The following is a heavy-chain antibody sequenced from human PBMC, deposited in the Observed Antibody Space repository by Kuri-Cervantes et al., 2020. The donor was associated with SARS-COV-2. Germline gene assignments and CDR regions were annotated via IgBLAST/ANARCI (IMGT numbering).Heavy chain of an antibody. CDR3: ARDPDDSGYDQTASFDY. V-gene: IGHV3-21*01. CDR2: ISGSGSYI. Sequence: GGSLRLSCVATGFTFSGYTMNWVRQAPGKALQWVSSISGSGSYIYYADSVKGRFTVSRDSAKNSLYLQINSLRGEDTAVYYCARDPDDSGYDQTASFDYWGQGTLVTVSS. D-gene: IGHD5-12*01. J-gene: IGHJ4*02. CDR1: GFTFSGYT.